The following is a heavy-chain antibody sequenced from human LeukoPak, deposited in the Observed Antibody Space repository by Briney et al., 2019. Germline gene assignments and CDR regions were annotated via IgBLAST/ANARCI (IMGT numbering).Heavy chain of an antibody. D-gene: IGHD2-21*01. J-gene: IGHJ4*02. CDR2: IYPGDSDT. Sequence: GESLKISCKGSGYSFTSYWIGWVRQMPGKGLEWMGIIYPGDSDTRYSPSFQGQVTISADKSISTAYLQWSSLKASDTAMYYCASLAYCGGDCYAPFDYWGQGTLVTISS. CDR1: GYSFTSYW. CDR3: ASLAYCGGDCYAPFDY. V-gene: IGHV5-51*01.